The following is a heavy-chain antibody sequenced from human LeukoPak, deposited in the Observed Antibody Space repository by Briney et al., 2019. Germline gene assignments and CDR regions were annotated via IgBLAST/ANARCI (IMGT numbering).Heavy chain of an antibody. V-gene: IGHV1-8*01. Sequence: GASVKVSCKASGYTFTSYDINWVRQATGQGLEWMGWMNPNSGNTGYAQKFQGRVTMTRNTSISTAYMELSSLRSEDTAVYYCARVGVLRYFDWLSYYYYYYGMDVWGQGTTVTVSS. D-gene: IGHD3-9*01. CDR1: GYTFTSYD. CDR3: ARVGVLRYFDWLSYYYYYYGMDV. J-gene: IGHJ6*02. CDR2: MNPNSGNT.